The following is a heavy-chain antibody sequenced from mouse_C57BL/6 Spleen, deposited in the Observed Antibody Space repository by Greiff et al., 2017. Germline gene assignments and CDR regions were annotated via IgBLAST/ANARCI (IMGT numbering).Heavy chain of an antibody. CDR2: IYPGDGDT. V-gene: IGHV1-80*01. D-gene: IGHD1-1*01. Sequence: QVQLQQSGAELVKPGASVKISCKASGYAFSSYWMNWVKQRPGTGLEWIGQIYPGDGDTNYNGKFKGKATLTADKSSSTAYMQLSSLTSEDSAVYFCHYYGSSYYFDYWGQGTTLTVSS. CDR1: GYAFSSYW. CDR3: HYYGSSYYFDY. J-gene: IGHJ2*01.